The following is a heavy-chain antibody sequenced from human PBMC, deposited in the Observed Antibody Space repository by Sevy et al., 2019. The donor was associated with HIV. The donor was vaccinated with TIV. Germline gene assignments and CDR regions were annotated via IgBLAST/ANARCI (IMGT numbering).Heavy chain of an antibody. CDR2: IYHSGST. J-gene: IGHJ5*02. CDR1: GGSISSGGYS. V-gene: IGHV4-30-2*01. CDR3: ARALAAAGTWFDP. D-gene: IGHD6-13*01. Sequence: SETLSLTCAVSGGSISSGGYSWSWIRQPPGKGLEWIGYIYHSGSTYYNPSLKSRVTISVDRSKNQFSLKLSSVTAADTAGYYCARALAAAGTWFDPWGQGTLVTVSS.